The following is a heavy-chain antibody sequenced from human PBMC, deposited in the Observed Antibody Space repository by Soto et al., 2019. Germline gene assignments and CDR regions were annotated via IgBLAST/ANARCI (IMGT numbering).Heavy chain of an antibody. Sequence: PXATLSLTCAVYGGSFSGFSGNWIRQSPGKKLEWIGEIDYRGNSNYNPSLRSRVTLSVDASKNQFSLNVRSVTAADAGNYYCARRTKSGDHSLGLDSWGRGTLVTVSS. J-gene: IGHJ4*02. D-gene: IGHD2-21*01. CDR1: GGSFSGFS. CDR2: IDYRGNS. V-gene: IGHV4-34*01. CDR3: ARRTKSGDHSLGLDS.